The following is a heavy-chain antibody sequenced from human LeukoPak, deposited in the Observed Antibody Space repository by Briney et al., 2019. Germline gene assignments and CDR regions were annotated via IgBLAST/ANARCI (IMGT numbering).Heavy chain of an antibody. V-gene: IGHV3-30*02. D-gene: IGHD5-12*01. CDR3: AKETRGSYSDY. Sequence: GGSLRLSCAASGFTFSSSGMHWVRQAPGKGLEWVAFISYDGSNRYYADSVKGRFTISRDNSKNTLYLQMDSLRAEDTAVYYCAKETRGSYSDYWGQGTLVTVSS. CDR1: GFTFSSSG. CDR2: ISYDGSNR. J-gene: IGHJ4*02.